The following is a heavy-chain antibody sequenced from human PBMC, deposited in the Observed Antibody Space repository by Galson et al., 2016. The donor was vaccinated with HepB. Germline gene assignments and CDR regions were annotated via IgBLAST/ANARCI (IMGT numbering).Heavy chain of an antibody. V-gene: IGHV4-39*01. D-gene: IGHD3-22*01. J-gene: IGHJ4*02. CDR1: GGSISSSSYY. Sequence: SETLSLTCTVSGGSISSSSYYWGWIRQPPGKGLEWIGSIYYSGSTYYNPSLKSRVTISVDTSKNQISLKLSSVTAADTAVYYCARRAATYDSSGYYYGADGDYWGQGTLVTVSS. CDR2: IYYSGST. CDR3: ARRAATYDSSGYYYGADGDY.